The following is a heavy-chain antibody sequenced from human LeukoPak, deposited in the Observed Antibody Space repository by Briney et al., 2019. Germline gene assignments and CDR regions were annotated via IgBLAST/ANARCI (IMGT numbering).Heavy chain of an antibody. CDR1: GGSISSGGYY. CDR3: ARGPWGSLNY. D-gene: IGHD3-16*01. J-gene: IGHJ4*02. CDR2: IYHSGST. Sequence: SETLSLTCTVSGGSISSGGYYWSWIRQPPGKGLEWIGYIYHSGSTYYNPSLKSRVTISVDRSKNQFSLKLSSVTAADTVVYYCARGPWGSLNYWGQGTLATVSS. V-gene: IGHV4-30-2*01.